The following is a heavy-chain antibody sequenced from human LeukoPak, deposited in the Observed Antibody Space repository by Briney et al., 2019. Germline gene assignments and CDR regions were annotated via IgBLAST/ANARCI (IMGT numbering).Heavy chain of an antibody. J-gene: IGHJ2*01. CDR1: GDSVAGNTLA. D-gene: IGHD6-25*01. CDR3: VRDGSVSYWYFDL. Sequence: SQTLSLTCDISGDSVAGNTLAWNWIRQSPSRGLEWLGRTYYRSKWYNDYAVSVKSRITINADTSKNQFSLQMNSVTPEDTAVYYCVRDGSVSYWYFDLWGRGTLVTVSS. V-gene: IGHV6-1*01. CDR2: TYYRSKWYN.